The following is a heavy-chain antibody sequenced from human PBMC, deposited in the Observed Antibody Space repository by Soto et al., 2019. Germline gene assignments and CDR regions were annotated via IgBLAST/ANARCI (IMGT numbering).Heavy chain of an antibody. CDR1: GFTFSSYG. J-gene: IGHJ4*02. CDR2: ISYDGSNK. D-gene: IGHD6-6*01. V-gene: IGHV3-30*18. CDR3: AKLGGSSSNFDY. Sequence: HPGGSLRLSCAASGFTFSSYGMHWVRQAPGKGQEWLAVISYDGSNKYYADSVKGRFAISRDNSKNTLYLQMNSLRAEDTAVYYCAKLGGSSSNFDYWGQGTLVTVSS.